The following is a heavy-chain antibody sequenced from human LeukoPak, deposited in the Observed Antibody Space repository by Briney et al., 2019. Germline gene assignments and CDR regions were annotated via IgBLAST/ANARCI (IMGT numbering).Heavy chain of an antibody. CDR2: IYTSGST. D-gene: IGHD1-14*01. V-gene: IGHV4-4*07. CDR1: GGSISSYY. J-gene: IGHJ6*02. Sequence: SETLSLTCTVPGGSISSYYWSWIRQPAGKGLEWVGRIYTSGSTNYNPSPKSRVTMSVDTSKNQFSLKLSSVTAADTAVYYCAREELNLYYYYCYGMDVWGQGTTVTVSS. CDR3: AREELNLYYYYCYGMDV.